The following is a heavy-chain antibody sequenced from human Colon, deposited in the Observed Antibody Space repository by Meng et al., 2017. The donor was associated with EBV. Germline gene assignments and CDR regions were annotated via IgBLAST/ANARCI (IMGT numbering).Heavy chain of an antibody. CDR2: IDHRGNT. CDR1: GGSFRDYY. Sequence: HVQVQQLGAELWQPSETLSRSCAVYGGSFRDYYWTWIRHPPGKGLVWIGEIDHRGNTKYNPSLKSRVTISLDTSKKQFSLKVSSVTAADSAVYYCARRGPSGNFSPWSQGALVTVSS. J-gene: IGHJ5*02. D-gene: IGHD3-10*01. V-gene: IGHV4-34*01. CDR3: ARRGPSGNFSP.